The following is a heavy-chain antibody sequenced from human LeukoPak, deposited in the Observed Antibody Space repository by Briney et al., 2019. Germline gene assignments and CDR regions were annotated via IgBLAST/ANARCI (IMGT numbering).Heavy chain of an antibody. CDR2: TYYRSKWYS. Sequence: SQTLSLTCAISGDSLSANNTAWNWIRQSPSRGPKWLGRTYYRSKWYSNYAVSVKSRITINPDTSKNQFSLQLNSVTPEDTAVYYCARGTWGSTYYFDYWGQGALVTVSS. CDR3: ARGTWGSTYYFDY. V-gene: IGHV6-1*01. D-gene: IGHD7-27*01. CDR1: GDSLSANNTA. J-gene: IGHJ4*02.